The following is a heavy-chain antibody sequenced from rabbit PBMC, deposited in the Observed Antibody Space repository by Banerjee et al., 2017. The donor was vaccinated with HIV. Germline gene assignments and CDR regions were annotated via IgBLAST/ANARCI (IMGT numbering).Heavy chain of an antibody. V-gene: IGHV1S7*01. D-gene: IGHD6-1*01. J-gene: IGHJ3*01. CDR3: ARVGGYATYAYARDL. Sequence: QSLEESGGDLVKPGASLTLTCTASGFDFSSYWMSWVRQAPGKGLEWIGNIYVGKVNTDYASWVNGRFTISSDNAQNTVVLQMNSLTAADTATYFCARVGGYATYAYARDLWGQGTLVTVS. CDR2: IYVGKVNT. CDR1: GFDFSSYW.